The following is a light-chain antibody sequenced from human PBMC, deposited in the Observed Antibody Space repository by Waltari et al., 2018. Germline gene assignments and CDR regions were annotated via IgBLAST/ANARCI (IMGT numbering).Light chain of an antibody. Sequence: ETVVTQSPATLSMSPGERATLSCRTSQSIGSSLAWYQQRPGQAPRLLIYRASTRATGIPDRFSGSGSETEFTLTIGRLQSEDVAVYYCQQYNNWPPGTFGQGTRLEI. CDR3: QQYNNWPPGT. J-gene: IGKJ1*01. CDR2: RAS. V-gene: IGKV3-15*01. CDR1: QSIGSS.